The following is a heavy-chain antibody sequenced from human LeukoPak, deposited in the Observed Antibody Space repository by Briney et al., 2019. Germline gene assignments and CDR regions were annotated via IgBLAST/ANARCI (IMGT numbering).Heavy chain of an antibody. D-gene: IGHD2-21*02. Sequence: PGRSLRLSCAASGSTFSSIHWVRQAPGKGLEWVGVISYDGSKKYYADSVRGRFTISGDNSKNTLFLQMNSLRAEDTAVYYCAKTLGGDYLVPWFDPWGQGTLVTVSS. CDR2: ISYDGSKK. CDR3: AKTLGGDYLVPWFDP. CDR1: GSTFSS. J-gene: IGHJ5*02. V-gene: IGHV3-30*18.